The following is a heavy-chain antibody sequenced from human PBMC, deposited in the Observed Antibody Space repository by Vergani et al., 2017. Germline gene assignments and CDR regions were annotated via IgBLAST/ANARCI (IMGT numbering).Heavy chain of an antibody. V-gene: IGHV5-51*01. D-gene: IGHD4-11*01. CDR3: ARQATVTTLVNYFDY. CDR1: GYSFTSYW. J-gene: IGHJ4*02. Sequence: EVQLVQSGAEVKKPGESLKISCKGSGYSFTSYWIGWVRQMPGKGLEWMGIIYPGDSDTRYSPSFQGQVTISADQSISTAYLQWSSLKASDTAMYYCARQATVTTLVNYFDYWGEGTLVTVSS. CDR2: IYPGDSDT.